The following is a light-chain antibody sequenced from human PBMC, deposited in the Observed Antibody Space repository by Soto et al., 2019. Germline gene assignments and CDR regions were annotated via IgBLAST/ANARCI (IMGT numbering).Light chain of an antibody. V-gene: IGKV1-39*01. CDR2: AAS. CDR3: LQHFADPLA. CDR1: QSISSY. Sequence: DIQMTQSPSSLSASVGDRVIITCRASQSISSYLNWYQQKPGKAPQLLIYAASSLQSGVPSRFSGSGSGTEFTLTIKSLQPEDFATYYCLQHFADPLALGGWTKVDIK. J-gene: IGKJ4*01.